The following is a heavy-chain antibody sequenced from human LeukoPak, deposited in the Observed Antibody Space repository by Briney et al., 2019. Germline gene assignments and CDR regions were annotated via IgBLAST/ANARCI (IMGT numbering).Heavy chain of an antibody. D-gene: IGHD2-15*01. V-gene: IGHV4-31*03. CDR3: AKLLMGPNWFDP. CDR2: IYYSGST. Sequence: SETLPLTCTVSGGSISSGGYYWSWIRQHPGKGLEWIGYIYYSGSTYYNPSLKSRVTISVDTSKNQFSLKLSSVTAADTAVYYCAKLLMGPNWFDPWGQGTLVTVSS. CDR1: GGSISSGGYY. J-gene: IGHJ5*02.